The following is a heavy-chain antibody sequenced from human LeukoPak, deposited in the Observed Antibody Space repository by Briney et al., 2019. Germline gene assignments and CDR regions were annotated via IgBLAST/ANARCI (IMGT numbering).Heavy chain of an antibody. CDR2: IIPIFGTA. D-gene: IGHD1-14*01. CDR1: GGTLSSYA. J-gene: IGHJ3*02. V-gene: IGHV1-69*05. Sequence: GASVKVSCKASGGTLSSYAISWVRQAPGQGLEWMGRIIPIFGTANYAQKFQGRVTITTDESTSTAYMELSSLRSEDTAVYYCARGRDRNYPGDDAFDIWGQGTMVTVSS. CDR3: ARGRDRNYPGDDAFDI.